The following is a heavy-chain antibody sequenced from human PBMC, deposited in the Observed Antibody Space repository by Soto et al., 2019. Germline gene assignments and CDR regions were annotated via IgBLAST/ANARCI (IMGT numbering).Heavy chain of an antibody. CDR1: GGSFSGYY. CDR2: INHSGRV. CDR3: STRAYDTNGYYRFDP. D-gene: IGHD3-22*01. Sequence: SETLSLPCAVYGGSFSGYYWSWIRQSPGKGLEWIGDINHSGRVNYSPSLKSRVPISLDTSKNQFSLPLSAVGAADTAMYYCSTRAYDTNGYYRFDPWGQGTLVTVSS. V-gene: IGHV4-34*01. J-gene: IGHJ5*01.